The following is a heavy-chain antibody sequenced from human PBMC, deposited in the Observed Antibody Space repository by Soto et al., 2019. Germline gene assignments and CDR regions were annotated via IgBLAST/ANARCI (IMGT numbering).Heavy chain of an antibody. J-gene: IGHJ5*02. D-gene: IGHD2-21*02. V-gene: IGHV4-30-4*01. CDR2: IYYSGST. CDR3: ARGGEPVVVTA. Sequence: SETLSLTCTVSGGSISSGDYYWSWIRQPPGKGLEWIGYIYYSGSTYYNPSLKSRVTISVDTSKNQFSLKLSAVTAADTAVYYCARGGEPVVVTAWGQGTLVTVSS. CDR1: GGSISSGDYY.